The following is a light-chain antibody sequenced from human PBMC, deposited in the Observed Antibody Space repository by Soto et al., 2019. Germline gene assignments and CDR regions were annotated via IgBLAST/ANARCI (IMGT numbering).Light chain of an antibody. CDR1: SGHSSYA. Sequence: QAVVTQSPSASASLGASVTLTCTLSSGHSSYAIAWHQQQPEKGTRYLLKLNSDGSHSKGDGIPDRFSGSSSGAERYLTIPSLQSEDEADYYYQTWGTGLVVFGGGTKLTVL. J-gene: IGLJ2*01. CDR3: QTWGTGLVV. CDR2: LNSDGSH. V-gene: IGLV4-69*01.